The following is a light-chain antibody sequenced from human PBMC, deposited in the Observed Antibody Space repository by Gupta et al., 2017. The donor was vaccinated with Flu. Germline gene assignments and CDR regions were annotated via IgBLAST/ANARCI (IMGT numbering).Light chain of an antibody. Sequence: SALTQPASVSGSPGPSTTISCTGTSSDVGGYNYVPWYQQHPGKPLKLMIYESSNRPAVVAIRFSGSKSGNTASLTISERQEEDDADYYGSSYTSSSTGVFGTGTKVTVL. CDR2: ESS. CDR1: SSDVGGYNY. CDR3: SSYTSSSTGV. J-gene: IGLJ1*01. V-gene: IGLV2-14*01.